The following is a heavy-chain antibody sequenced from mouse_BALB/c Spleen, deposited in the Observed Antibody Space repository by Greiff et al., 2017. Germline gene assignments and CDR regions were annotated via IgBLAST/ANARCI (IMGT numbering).Heavy chain of an antibody. CDR3: ARLYPFDS. J-gene: IGHJ2*01. D-gene: IGHD5-1-1*01. V-gene: IGHV5-12-1*01. CDR1: GFAFSSYD. CDR2: ISSGGGST. Sequence: EVQLVESGGGLVKPGGSLKLSCAASGFAFSSYDMSWVRQTPEKRLEWVAYISSGGGSTYYPDTVKGRFTISRDNAKNTLYLQMSSLKSEDTAMYYCARLYPFDSWGQGTALTVSS.